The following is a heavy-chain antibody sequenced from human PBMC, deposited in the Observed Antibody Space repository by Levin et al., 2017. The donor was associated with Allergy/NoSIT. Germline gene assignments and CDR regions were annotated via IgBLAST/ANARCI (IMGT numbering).Heavy chain of an antibody. CDR3: ARGGITIFGVVQLDY. CDR2: IIPILGIA. J-gene: IGHJ4*02. V-gene: IGHV1-69*04. Sequence: KISCKASGGTFSSYAISWVRQAPGQGLEWMGRIIPILGIANYAQKFQGRVTITADKSTSTAYMELSSLRSEDTAVYYCARGGITIFGVVQLDYWGQGTLVTVSS. D-gene: IGHD3-3*01. CDR1: GGTFSSYA.